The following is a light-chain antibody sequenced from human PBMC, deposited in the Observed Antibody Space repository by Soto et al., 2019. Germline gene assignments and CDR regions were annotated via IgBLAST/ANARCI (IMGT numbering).Light chain of an antibody. J-gene: IGLJ2*01. V-gene: IGLV2-23*03. CDR3: CSYAASSTLVV. CDR2: EGS. CDR1: SSDIGSYNL. Sequence: QSALTQPASVSGSPGQSITISCTGTSSDIGSYNLVSWYQQHPGKAPKVMIYEGSKRPSGVSNRFSGSKSGNTASLTISGLQAEDEADYYCCSYAASSTLVVFGGGTKLTVL.